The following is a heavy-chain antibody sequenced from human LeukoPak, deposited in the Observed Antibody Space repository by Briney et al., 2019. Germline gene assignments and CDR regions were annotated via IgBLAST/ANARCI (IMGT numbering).Heavy chain of an antibody. CDR1: GYTFTSYG. CDR2: INPNSGGT. CDR3: ARGSIVGATFDYFDY. V-gene: IGHV1-2*02. J-gene: IGHJ4*02. D-gene: IGHD1-26*01. Sequence: ASVKVSCKASGYTFTSYGFSWVRQAPGQGLEWMGWINPNSGGTNYVQKFQGRVTMTRDTSISTAYMDLSRLRSDDTAVYYCARGSIVGATFDYFDYWGQGTLVTVSS.